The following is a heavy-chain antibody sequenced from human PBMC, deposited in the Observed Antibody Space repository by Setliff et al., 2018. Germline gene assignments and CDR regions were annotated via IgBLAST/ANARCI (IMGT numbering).Heavy chain of an antibody. J-gene: IGHJ6*03. Sequence: SETLSLTCTVSGGSISSSNWWTWVRQPPGKGLEWIGEICHSGSINYNPSLKSRVTMSVDKSKNQFSLKLTSVTAADTAVYYCARGLEGEDYFYYMDVWGKGNTVTVSS. CDR3: ARGLEGEDYFYYMDV. CDR2: ICHSGSI. V-gene: IGHV4-4*02. CDR1: GGSISSSNW. D-gene: IGHD2-21*01.